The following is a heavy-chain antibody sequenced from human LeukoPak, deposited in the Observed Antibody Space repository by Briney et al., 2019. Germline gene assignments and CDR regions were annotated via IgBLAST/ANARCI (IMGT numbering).Heavy chain of an antibody. Sequence: GGPLRLSCAASGFTFSSYAMHWVRQAPGKGLEYVSAISSNGGSTYYANSVKGRFTISRDNSKNTLYLQMGSLRAEDMAVYYCARTAGDCSGGSCYLPYDYWGQGTLVTVSS. D-gene: IGHD2-15*01. CDR2: ISSNGGST. J-gene: IGHJ4*02. V-gene: IGHV3-64*01. CDR3: ARTAGDCSGGSCYLPYDY. CDR1: GFTFSSYA.